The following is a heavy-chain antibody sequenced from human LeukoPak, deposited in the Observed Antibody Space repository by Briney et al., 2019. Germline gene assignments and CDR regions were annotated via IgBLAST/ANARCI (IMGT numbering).Heavy chain of an antibody. V-gene: IGHV3-30-3*01. CDR2: ISYDGSNK. CDR3: ARAGEIAAAGSPGLSDY. J-gene: IGHJ4*02. Sequence: GGSLRLSCAASGFTFSSYAMHWVRQAPGKGLEWVAVISYDGSNKYYADSVKGRFTISRDNSKNTLYLQMNSLRAEDTAVYYCARAGEIAAAGSPGLSDYWGQGTLVTVSS. CDR1: GFTFSSYA. D-gene: IGHD6-13*01.